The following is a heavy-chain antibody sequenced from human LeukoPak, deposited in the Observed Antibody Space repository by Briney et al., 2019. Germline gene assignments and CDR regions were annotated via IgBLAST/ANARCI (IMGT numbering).Heavy chain of an antibody. Sequence: ASVKVSCKASGYTFTSYAMNWVRQAPGQGLEWMGWINTNTGNPTYAQGFTGRFVFSLDTSVSTAYLQISSLKAEDTAAYYCARALDREHTLRLGELSFNYWGQGTLVTVSS. J-gene: IGHJ4*02. CDR1: GYTFTSYA. D-gene: IGHD3-16*02. V-gene: IGHV7-4-1*02. CDR3: ARALDREHTLRLGELSFNY. CDR2: INTNTGNP.